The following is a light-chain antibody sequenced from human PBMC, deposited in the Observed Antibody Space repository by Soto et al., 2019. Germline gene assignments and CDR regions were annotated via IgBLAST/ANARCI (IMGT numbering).Light chain of an antibody. CDR1: QSVSRKY. CDR3: QQYGSTPWT. J-gene: IGKJ1*01. CDR2: GAS. V-gene: IGKV3-20*01. Sequence: VMTQSPDTLSASPGERVSLFCRASQSVSRKYLAWYQQKPGQAPRLLIYGASSRATGIPDRFSGSGSGTDFTLTISRLEPEDFAVYYCQQYGSTPWTFGQGTKVDI.